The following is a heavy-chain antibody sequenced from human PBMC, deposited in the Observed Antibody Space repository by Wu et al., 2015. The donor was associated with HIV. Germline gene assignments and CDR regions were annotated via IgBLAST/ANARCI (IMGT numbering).Heavy chain of an antibody. CDR3: ARDGYSYSGSYYFDY. CDR1: GGTISSYA. Sequence: QVQLVQSGAEVKKPGSSVKVSCKTSGGTISSYAVTWVRQAPGQGLEWMGWINPNSGGTNYAQKFQGRVTMTRDTSISTAYMELSRLRSDDTAVYYCARDGYSYSGSYYFDYWGQGTLVTVSS. J-gene: IGHJ4*02. V-gene: IGHV1-2*02. D-gene: IGHD1-26*01. CDR2: INPNSGGT.